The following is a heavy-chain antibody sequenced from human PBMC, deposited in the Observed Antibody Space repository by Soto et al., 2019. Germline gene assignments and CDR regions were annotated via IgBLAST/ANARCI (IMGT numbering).Heavy chain of an antibody. D-gene: IGHD5-12*01. Sequence: QLVQSGAEVKKPGASVKVSCKASGYSFTSYGITWVRQAPGQGPEWLGWITAENGNTNYAQKFQGRSTMTTDTSTNTAFMELRGLRSDDTAVYYCARVVLEWLPTSGFDYWGQGTLVTVSS. CDR3: ARVVLEWLPTSGFDY. CDR2: ITAENGNT. CDR1: GYSFTSYG. V-gene: IGHV1-18*04. J-gene: IGHJ4*02.